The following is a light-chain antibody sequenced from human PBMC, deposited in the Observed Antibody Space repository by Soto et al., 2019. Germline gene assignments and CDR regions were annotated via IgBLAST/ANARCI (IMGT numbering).Light chain of an antibody. CDR3: VTWDSSLSVGGV. Sequence: QSVLTQPPSVSAAPGQKVTISCSGTSSNIGDNYVSWYQQLPGAVPRLLMYENNKRLSGTPDRFSGSKSGTSATLDITGLQTGDEADYYCVTWDSSLSVGGVFGGGTKLTVL. V-gene: IGLV1-51*02. J-gene: IGLJ2*01. CDR2: ENN. CDR1: SSNIGDNY.